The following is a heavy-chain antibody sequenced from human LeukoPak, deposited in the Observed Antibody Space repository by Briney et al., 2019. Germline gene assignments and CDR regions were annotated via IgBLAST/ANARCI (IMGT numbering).Heavy chain of an antibody. CDR2: IYHSGST. D-gene: IGHD4-17*01. V-gene: IGHV4-30-2*01. J-gene: IGHJ4*02. CDR1: GGSISSGGYS. CDR3: ARAYGDYETYLCFDY. Sequence: SETLSLTCAVSGGSISSGGYSWSWIRQPPGKGLEWIGYIYHSGSTYYNPSLKSRVTISVDRSKNQFSLKLSSVTAADTAVYYCARAYGDYETYLCFDYWGQGTLVTVSS.